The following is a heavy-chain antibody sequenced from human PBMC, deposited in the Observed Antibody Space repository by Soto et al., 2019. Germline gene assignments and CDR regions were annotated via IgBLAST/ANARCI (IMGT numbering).Heavy chain of an antibody. CDR2: TYYRSKWYN. V-gene: IGHV6-1*01. CDR3: ARDCGRWLLQFRGLDV. J-gene: IGHJ6*02. CDR1: GDSVSSISAA. Sequence: QVQLQQSGPGLVRPSQTLSLTCSISGDSVSSISAAWNWIRQSPSRGLEWLGRTYYRSKWYNDYAVSVEGRISIDPDTSNNQFSLQLNAVTPDDTAVYYCARDCGRWLLQFRGLDVWGQGTTVTVSS. D-gene: IGHD2-15*01.